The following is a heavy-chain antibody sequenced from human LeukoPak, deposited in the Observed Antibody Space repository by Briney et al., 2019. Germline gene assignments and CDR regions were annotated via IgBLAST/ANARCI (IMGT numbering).Heavy chain of an antibody. Sequence: ASVKVSCKASGYTFTYYYIHWVRQAPGQGLEWMGWMNPNSGRTGYAQNFQGRITITRNTSISTAYMELSSMRSEDTAVYYCTRETSSRYFDYWGQGTLVTVSS. CDR1: GYTFTYYY. CDR2: MNPNSGRT. V-gene: IGHV1-8*03. CDR3: TRETSSRYFDY. J-gene: IGHJ4*02.